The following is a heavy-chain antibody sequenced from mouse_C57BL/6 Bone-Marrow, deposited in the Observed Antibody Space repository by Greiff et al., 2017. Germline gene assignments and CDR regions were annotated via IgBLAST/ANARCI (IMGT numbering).Heavy chain of an antibody. V-gene: IGHV1-72*01. CDR3: AIFSGYGIDYAYDY. CDR2: IDPNGGGT. D-gene: IGHD3-2*02. J-gene: IGHJ4*01. CDR1: GYTFTSYW. Sequence: QVQLQQPGAELVKPGASVKLSCKASGYTFTSYWMHWVKQRPGRGLEWIGRIDPNGGGTKYNEKFKSKATLTVDKTSSTAYMQLSSLTSEDSAVYCGAIFSGYGIDYAYDYWGQGTSVTVSS.